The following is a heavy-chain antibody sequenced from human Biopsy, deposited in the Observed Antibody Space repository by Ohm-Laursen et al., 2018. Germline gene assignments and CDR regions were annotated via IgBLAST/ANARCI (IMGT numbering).Heavy chain of an antibody. J-gene: IGHJ6*02. CDR1: GGSISSNY. V-gene: IGHV4-59*01. CDR3: ARATNSTGWPYYYFYGIDV. Sequence: GTLSLTCTVSGGSISSNYWSWIRQTPGKGLEWIGYIYYSGSTNYNPSLKSRVTISVDTSKNQFSLRLNSVTAADTAVYYCARATNSTGWPYYYFYGIDVWGQGTTVTVSS. CDR2: IYYSGST. D-gene: IGHD2/OR15-2a*01.